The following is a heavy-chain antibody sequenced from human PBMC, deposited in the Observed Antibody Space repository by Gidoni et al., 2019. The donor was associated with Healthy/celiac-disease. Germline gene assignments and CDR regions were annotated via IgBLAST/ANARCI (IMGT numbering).Heavy chain of an antibody. CDR2: ISYDGSNN. CDR1: GCSVSSYG. CDR3: ATGMWVPLWPDAFDY. D-gene: IGHD5-18*01. J-gene: IGHJ4*02. V-gene: IGHV3-30*03. Sequence: VQLVEDGGGVVQPGRARRLSWADCGCSVSSYGMHWVRQAPGKGLEWVAVISYDGSNNYYADSVKGRFTISSDNSKNTLYLQMNSLRAEDTAVYYCATGMWVPLWPDAFDYWGQGTLVTVSS.